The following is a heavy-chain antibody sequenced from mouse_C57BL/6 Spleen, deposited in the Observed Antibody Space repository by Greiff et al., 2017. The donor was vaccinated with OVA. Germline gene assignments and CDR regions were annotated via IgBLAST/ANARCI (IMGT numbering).Heavy chain of an antibody. CDR2: IYPYDSET. CDR1: GYTFTSYW. Sequence: QVQLQQSGAELVRPGSSVKLSCKASGYTFTSYWMDWVKQRPGQGLEWIGNIYPYDSETHYNQKFKDKATLTVDKSSSTAYMQLSSLTSADSAVYFCAISSTSVLDYWGQGTTLTVSS. J-gene: IGHJ2*01. CDR3: AISSTSVLDY. V-gene: IGHV1-61*01. D-gene: IGHD5-1*01.